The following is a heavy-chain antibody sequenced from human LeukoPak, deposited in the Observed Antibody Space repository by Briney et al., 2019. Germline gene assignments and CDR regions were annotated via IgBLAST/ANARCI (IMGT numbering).Heavy chain of an antibody. CDR3: ARGRYCSGGSCSDY. V-gene: IGHV4-59*12. D-gene: IGHD2-15*01. J-gene: IGHJ4*02. CDR2: IYYSGST. CDR1: GGSFSSYY. Sequence: SETLSLTCTVSGGSFSSYYWSWIRQPPGKGLEWIGYIYYSGSTDYNPSLKSRVTISVETSKNQFSLNLSSVTAADTAVYYCARGRYCSGGSCSDYWGQGTLVTVSS.